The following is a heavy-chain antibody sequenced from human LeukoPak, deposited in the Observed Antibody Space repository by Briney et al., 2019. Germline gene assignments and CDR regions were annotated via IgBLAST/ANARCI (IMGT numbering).Heavy chain of an antibody. Sequence: GGSLRLSCVASGFTLSTYWMHWVRQAPGKGLVWVSRINSDGSATSYADSVMVRFTISRDSAKNTLYLQMNSLRPEDTAVYYCARGLYYSGSGSTRFCYWGQGTLVTVSS. CDR1: GFTLSTYW. D-gene: IGHD3-10*01. CDR3: ARGLYYSGSGSTRFCY. CDR2: INSDGSAT. J-gene: IGHJ4*02. V-gene: IGHV3-74*01.